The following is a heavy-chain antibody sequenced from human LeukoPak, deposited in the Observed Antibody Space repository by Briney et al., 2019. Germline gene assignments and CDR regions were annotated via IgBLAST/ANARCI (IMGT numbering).Heavy chain of an antibody. CDR2: ISAYNGNT. V-gene: IGHV1-18*01. CDR3: ARDPGGYGRGTFDY. D-gene: IGHD5-12*01. J-gene: IGHJ4*02. Sequence: ASVKVSCKASGYTFTSYGISWVRQAPGQGLEWMGWISAYNGNTNYAQELQGRVTMTTDTSTSTAYMELRSLRSDDTAVYYCARDPGGYGRGTFDYWGQGTLVTVSS. CDR1: GYTFTSYG.